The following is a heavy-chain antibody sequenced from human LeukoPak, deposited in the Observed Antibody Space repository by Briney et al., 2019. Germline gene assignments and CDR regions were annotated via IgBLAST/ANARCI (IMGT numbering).Heavy chain of an antibody. Sequence: SETLSLTCTVSGGSISNYYWSWIRQPAGKGLEWIGRVYTSGSTNFNPSLKRRVTMSVDTSKNQFSLKLSSVTAADTAVYYCARALRIAAGPGYSYYYLDVWGKGTTVTVSS. CDR3: ARALRIAAGPGYSYYYLDV. D-gene: IGHD6-6*01. CDR2: VYTSGST. V-gene: IGHV4-4*07. J-gene: IGHJ6*03. CDR1: GGSISNYY.